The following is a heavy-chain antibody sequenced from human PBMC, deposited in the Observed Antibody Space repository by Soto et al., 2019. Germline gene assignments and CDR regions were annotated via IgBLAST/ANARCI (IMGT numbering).Heavy chain of an antibody. Sequence: GSLRLSCAASGFTFRNYGMNWVRQAPGKGLEWVSYIGIGSSTTYYADSVEGRFTISRDNAKNSLYLQMNSLRAEDTAVYYCAKDGRSSSYWFDPWGQGTLVTVSS. V-gene: IGHV3-48*01. CDR2: IGIGSSTT. CDR1: GFTFRNYG. CDR3: AKDGRSSSYWFDP. J-gene: IGHJ5*02. D-gene: IGHD6-13*01.